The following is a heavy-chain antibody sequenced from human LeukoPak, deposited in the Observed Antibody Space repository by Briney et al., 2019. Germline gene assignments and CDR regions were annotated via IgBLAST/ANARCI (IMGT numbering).Heavy chain of an antibody. Sequence: KPSETLSLTCAVYGVSFSGYYWSWIRQPPGKGLEWIGEINHSGSTNYNPSLKSRVTISVDTSKNQFSLKLSSVTAADTAVYYCASETPPGDYGGGEVWFDPWGQGTLVTVSS. CDR2: INHSGST. CDR1: GVSFSGYY. CDR3: ASETPPGDYGGGEVWFDP. D-gene: IGHD4-23*01. J-gene: IGHJ5*02. V-gene: IGHV4-34*01.